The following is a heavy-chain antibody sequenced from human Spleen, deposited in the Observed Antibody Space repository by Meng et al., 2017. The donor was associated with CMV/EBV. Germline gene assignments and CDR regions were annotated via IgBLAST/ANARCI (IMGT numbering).Heavy chain of an antibody. D-gene: IGHD1-26*01. J-gene: IGHJ3*02. CDR3: AKDTMWELPLGDDAFDI. CDR2: IRYDGSNK. CDR1: GFTFSSYG. V-gene: IGHV3-30*02. Sequence: GESLKISCAASGFTFSSYGMHWVRQAPGKGLEWVAFIRYDGSNKYYADSVKGRFTISRDNSKNTLYLQMNSLRAEDTAVYYCAKDTMWELPLGDDAFDIWGQGTMVTVSS.